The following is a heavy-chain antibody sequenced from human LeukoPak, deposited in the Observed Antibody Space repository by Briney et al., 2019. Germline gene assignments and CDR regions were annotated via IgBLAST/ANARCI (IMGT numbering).Heavy chain of an antibody. CDR1: GYSISSGYY. Sequence: PSETLSLTCTVSGYSISSGYYWGWIRQPPGKGLEWIGSIYHSGSTYYNPSLKSRVTISVDTSKNQFSLKLSSVTAADTAVYYCARQPIVVVAATGGYYYYYTDVWGKGTTVTISS. V-gene: IGHV4-38-2*02. CDR3: ARQPIVVVAATGGYYYYYTDV. D-gene: IGHD2-15*01. J-gene: IGHJ6*03. CDR2: IYHSGST.